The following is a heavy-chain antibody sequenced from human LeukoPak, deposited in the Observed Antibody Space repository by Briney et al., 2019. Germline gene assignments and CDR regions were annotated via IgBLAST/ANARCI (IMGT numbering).Heavy chain of an antibody. V-gene: IGHV3-23*01. CDR2: ITGSGGST. J-gene: IGHJ4*02. Sequence: PGGSLRLSCAASGFTFSSYAMTWVRQAPGKGLERVSGITGSGGSTYYADSVKGRLAISRDNSKNTLYLQMNSLRAEDAAVYYCAAVNDSSGYHPLDYWGQGTLVTVSS. D-gene: IGHD3-22*01. CDR1: GFTFSSYA. CDR3: AAVNDSSGYHPLDY.